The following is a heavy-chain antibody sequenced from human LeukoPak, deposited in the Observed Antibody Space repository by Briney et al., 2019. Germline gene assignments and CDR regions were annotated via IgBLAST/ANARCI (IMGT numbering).Heavy chain of an antibody. CDR3: ARDPRIQSGWFDP. CDR1: GYTFIGYY. V-gene: IGHV1-18*04. CDR2: ISAYNGNT. J-gene: IGHJ5*02. Sequence: ASVKVSCKASGYTFIGYYLHWVRQAPGQGLEWMGWISAYNGNTNYAQKLQGRVTMTTDTSTSTAYMELRSLRSDDTAVYYCARDPRIQSGWFDPWGQGTLVTVSS.